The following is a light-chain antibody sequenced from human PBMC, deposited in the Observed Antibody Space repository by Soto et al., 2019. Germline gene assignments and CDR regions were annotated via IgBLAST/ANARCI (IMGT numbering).Light chain of an antibody. Sequence: ETVMTQSPATLSVSPGERAALSCRASESVRSNLAWYQQKPGQTPRLLFYGASTRATGVPARFSASGSGTEFTLTISSVQPEDFGVYYCQQYDNWPPWTFGQGTKVDIK. CDR2: GAS. CDR1: ESVRSN. V-gene: IGKV3-15*01. CDR3: QQYDNWPPWT. J-gene: IGKJ1*01.